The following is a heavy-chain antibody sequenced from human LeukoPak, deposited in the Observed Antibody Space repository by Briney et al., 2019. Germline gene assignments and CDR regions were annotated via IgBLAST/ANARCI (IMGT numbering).Heavy chain of an antibody. CDR2: IKQDGSEK. Sequence: GGSLRLSCAASVFTFSNYWMSWVRQAPGKGLEWVANIKQDGSEKYYVDSMKGRFTISRDNAKNSLYLQMNSLRAEDTAVYYCARGPYSGSYYYVFDYWGQGTLVTVSS. V-gene: IGHV3-7*05. J-gene: IGHJ4*02. CDR1: VFTFSNYW. D-gene: IGHD1-26*01. CDR3: ARGPYSGSYYYVFDY.